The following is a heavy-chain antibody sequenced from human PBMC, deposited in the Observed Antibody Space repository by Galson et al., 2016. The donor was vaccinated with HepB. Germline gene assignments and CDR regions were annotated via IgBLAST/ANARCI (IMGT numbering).Heavy chain of an antibody. D-gene: IGHD1-26*01. CDR2: IYHTGST. J-gene: IGHJ4*02. CDR3: ARASWGGSFHFDY. CDR1: SGSISNYY. V-gene: IGHV4-59*01. Sequence: ETLSLTCTVSSGSISNYYWSWIRQPPGKGLDWIGYIYHTGSTKYNPSLKSRVTISVDTSKNQFSLKVTSVTAADTAVYYCARASWGGSFHFDYWGQGTLVTVSS.